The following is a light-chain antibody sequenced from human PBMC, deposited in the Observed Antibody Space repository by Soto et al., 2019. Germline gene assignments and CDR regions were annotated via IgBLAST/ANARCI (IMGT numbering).Light chain of an antibody. Sequence: QSVLTQPPSASGTPGQRVTISCSGSSSNIGSNTVNWYQQLPGTAPKLLIYSNNQRPSGVPARFSCSKSGTSASLAISGLQSDDEADYYCAAWDDSLNGFWVFGGGTKLTVL. J-gene: IGLJ3*02. CDR1: SSNIGSNT. CDR3: AAWDDSLNGFWV. CDR2: SNN. V-gene: IGLV1-44*01.